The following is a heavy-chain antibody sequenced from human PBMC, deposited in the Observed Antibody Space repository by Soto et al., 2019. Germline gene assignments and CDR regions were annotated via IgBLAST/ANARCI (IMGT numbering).Heavy chain of an antibody. CDR2: IYPGDSDT. Sequence: PGESLKISCKGSGYSFTSYWIGWVRQMPGKGLEWMGIIYPGDSDTRYSPSFQGQVTISADKSISTAYLQWSSLKASDTAMYYCASASVAGTYYYYGMDVWGQGTTVTVSS. CDR3: ASASVAGTYYYYGMDV. V-gene: IGHV5-51*01. D-gene: IGHD6-19*01. J-gene: IGHJ6*02. CDR1: GYSFTSYW.